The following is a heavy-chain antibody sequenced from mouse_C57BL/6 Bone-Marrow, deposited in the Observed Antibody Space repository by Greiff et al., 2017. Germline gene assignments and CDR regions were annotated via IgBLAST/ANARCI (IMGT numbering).Heavy chain of an antibody. D-gene: IGHD2-4*01. J-gene: IGHJ3*01. CDR2: IDPSDSYT. CDR3: ARPDYDVAWFAY. Sequence: QVQLQQPGAELVKPGASVKLSCKASGYTFTSYWMQWVKQRPGQGLEWIGEIDPSDSYTNYNQKFKGKATLTVDTSSSTAYMQLSSLTSEASAVYYCARPDYDVAWFAYWGQGTLVTVSA. V-gene: IGHV1-50*01. CDR1: GYTFTSYW.